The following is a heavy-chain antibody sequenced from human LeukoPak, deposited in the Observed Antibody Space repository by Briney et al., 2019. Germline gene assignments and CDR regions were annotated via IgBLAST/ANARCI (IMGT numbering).Heavy chain of an antibody. CDR1: GYTFTGYY. Sequence: GASVKVSCKASGYTFTGYYMHWVRQAPGQGLEWMGWINPNSGGTNYAQKFQGRVTMTEDTSTDTAYMELSSLRSEDTAVYYCATRTAERFGELLTWGQGTLVTVSS. CDR3: ATRTAERFGELLT. D-gene: IGHD3-10*01. CDR2: INPNSGGT. V-gene: IGHV1-2*02. J-gene: IGHJ5*02.